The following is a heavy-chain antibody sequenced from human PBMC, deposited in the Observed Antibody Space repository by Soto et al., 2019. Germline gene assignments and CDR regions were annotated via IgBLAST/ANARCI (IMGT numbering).Heavy chain of an antibody. CDR2: INVNSGGT. Sequence: QVQLVQSGAEVKKPGASVKVSCKASGYTFTGNYMHWVRQAPGQGFEWMGWINVNSGGTKYAQKLQGWVTMTRDTSSSTAYMELSRLRYDDTAVYYCARGDKLSLYPQLDYWGQGTLVTVSS. V-gene: IGHV1-2*04. D-gene: IGHD3-16*02. CDR3: ARGDKLSLYPQLDY. J-gene: IGHJ4*02. CDR1: GYTFTGNY.